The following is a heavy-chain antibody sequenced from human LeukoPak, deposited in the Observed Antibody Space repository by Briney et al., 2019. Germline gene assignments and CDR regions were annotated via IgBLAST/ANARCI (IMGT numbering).Heavy chain of an antibody. D-gene: IGHD1-26*01. V-gene: IGHV4-59*01. Sequence: SETLSLTCTVSGGSISSYYWSWIRQPPGKGLEWIGYIYYSGNTNYNPSLKSRVTISVDTSKNQFSLRLNSVTAADTAVYYCARSRAFNSGAFDPWGQGSLVTVSS. CDR1: GGSISSYY. CDR3: ARSRAFNSGAFDP. J-gene: IGHJ5*02. CDR2: IYYSGNT.